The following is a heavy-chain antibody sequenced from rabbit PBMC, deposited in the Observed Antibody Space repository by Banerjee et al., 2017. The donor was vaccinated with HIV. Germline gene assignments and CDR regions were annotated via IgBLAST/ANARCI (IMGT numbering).Heavy chain of an antibody. CDR2: IYGGSGST. CDR1: GFEFSSNA. CDR3: AREDAGAYPFKL. D-gene: IGHD4-2*01. V-gene: IGHV1S40*01. Sequence: QSLEESGGDLVKPGASLTLTCTASGFEFSSNAMCWVRQAPGKGLEWIGCIYGGSGSTYYASWAKGRFTISKTSSTTVTLQMTSLTAADTATYFCAREDAGAYPFKLWGQGTLVTVS. J-gene: IGHJ4*01.